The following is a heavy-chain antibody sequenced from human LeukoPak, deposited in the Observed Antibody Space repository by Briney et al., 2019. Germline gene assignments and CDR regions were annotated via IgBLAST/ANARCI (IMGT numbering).Heavy chain of an antibody. J-gene: IGHJ4*02. CDR1: GGSISSGDYY. V-gene: IGHV4-30-4*01. CDR3: ARQVKYYYDSSPPDPYFDY. CDR2: IYYSGST. Sequence: KSSETLSLTCIVSGGSISSGDYYWSWIRQPPGKGLEWIGYIYYSGSTYYNPSLKSRVTISVDTSKNQFSLKLSSVAAADTAVYYCARQVKYYYDSSPPDPYFDYWGQGTLVTVSS. D-gene: IGHD3-22*01.